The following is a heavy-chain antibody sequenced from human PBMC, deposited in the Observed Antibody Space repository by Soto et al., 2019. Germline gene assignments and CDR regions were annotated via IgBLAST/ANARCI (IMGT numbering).Heavy chain of an antibody. CDR3: ARDSSGWYYFDY. CDR2: ISYDGSNK. CDR1: GFTFSRYA. Sequence: GGSLRLSCAASGFTFSRYAMHWVRQAPGKGLEWVAVISYDGSNKYYAHSVKSRFTIPTDNTKNTLFLQMNSRRAEGTALYYCARDSSGWYYFDYWGQGTLVTVSS. J-gene: IGHJ4*02. D-gene: IGHD6-19*01. V-gene: IGHV3-30*04.